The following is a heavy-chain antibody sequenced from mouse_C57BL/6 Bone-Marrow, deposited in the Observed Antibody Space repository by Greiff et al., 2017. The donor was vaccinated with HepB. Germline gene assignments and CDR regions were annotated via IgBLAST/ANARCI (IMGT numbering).Heavy chain of an antibody. D-gene: IGHD1-1*01. Sequence: VQLQQSGAELVRPGASVTLSCKASGYTFTDYEMHWVKQTPVHGLEWIGAIDPETGGTAYNQKFKGKAILTADKSSSTAYMELRSLTSEDSAVYYCTRHGSSRWFAYWGQGTLVTVSA. CDR3: TRHGSSRWFAY. J-gene: IGHJ3*01. CDR2: IDPETGGT. V-gene: IGHV1-15*01. CDR1: GYTFTDYE.